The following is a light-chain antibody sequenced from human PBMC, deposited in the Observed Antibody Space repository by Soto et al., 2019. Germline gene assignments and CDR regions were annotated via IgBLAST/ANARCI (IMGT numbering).Light chain of an antibody. V-gene: IGKV3-20*01. CDR1: QSVYNSQ. J-gene: IGKJ4*01. CDR3: QQYGSSPLT. CDR2: GAS. Sequence: EIVLTQSPGTLSLSQGERATLSCRASQSVYNSQLAWYQQKPGQAPTLLIYGASARATGIPDRFSGSGSETDFTLTISRLEPEDFAVFYCQQYGSSPLTFGGGTKVDIK.